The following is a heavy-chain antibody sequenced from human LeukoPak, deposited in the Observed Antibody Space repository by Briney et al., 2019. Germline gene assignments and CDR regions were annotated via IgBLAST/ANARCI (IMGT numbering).Heavy chain of an antibody. CDR3: ARQRLTGNQGRGWFDP. V-gene: IGHV4-39*01. D-gene: IGHD7-27*01. CDR2: IYDSGTT. CDR1: GGSISDSRYY. J-gene: IGHJ5*02. Sequence: SETLSLTCSVSGGSISDSRYYWGWLRQPPGKGLEWLGSIYDSGTTHCNPSLKSRVTISEDTSKNQFSLKLSSVTAADTGVYYCARQRLTGNQGRGWFDPWGQGTLVTVSS.